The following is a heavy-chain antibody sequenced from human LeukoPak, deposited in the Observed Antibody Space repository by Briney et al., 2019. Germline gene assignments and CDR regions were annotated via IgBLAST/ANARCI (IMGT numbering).Heavy chain of an antibody. CDR2: ISSSSSYI. V-gene: IGHV3-21*01. D-gene: IGHD6-13*01. J-gene: IGHJ4*02. Sequence: GGSLRLSCAASGFTFSSYSMNWVRQAPGKGLEWVSSISSSSSYIYYADSVKGRFTISRDNAKNSLYLQMNSLRAEDTAVYYCARGSTASAGTEDYWGQGTLVTVSS. CDR1: GFTFSSYS. CDR3: ARGSTASAGTEDY.